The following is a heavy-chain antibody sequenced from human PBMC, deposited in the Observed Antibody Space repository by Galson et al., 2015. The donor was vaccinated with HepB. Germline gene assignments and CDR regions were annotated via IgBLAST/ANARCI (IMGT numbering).Heavy chain of an antibody. CDR2: LSDSGGNT. V-gene: IGHV3-23*01. CDR1: GFTFSTYA. D-gene: IGHD1-1*01. Sequence: SLRLSCAASGFTFSTYAMNWVRQAPGKGLEWVSGLSDSGGNTYYADSVKGRFTISRDNSKNTLYLQMNSLRADDTAVYYCAKEGMNWNLVRFFDYWGQGTLVTVSS. J-gene: IGHJ4*02. CDR3: AKEGMNWNLVRFFDY.